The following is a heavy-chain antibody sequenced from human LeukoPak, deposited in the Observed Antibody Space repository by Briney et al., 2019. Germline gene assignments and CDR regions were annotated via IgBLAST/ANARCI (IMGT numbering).Heavy chain of an antibody. J-gene: IGHJ4*02. CDR1: GGSISSGGYY. V-gene: IGHV4-31*03. Sequence: SETLSLTCTVSGGSISSGGYYWSWIRQHPGKGLEWIGYIYYSGSTYYNPSLKSRVTISVDTSKNQFSLKLSSGTAADTAVYYCAREDGAAADYWGQGTLVTVSS. CDR2: IYYSGST. CDR3: AREDGAAADY. D-gene: IGHD6-13*01.